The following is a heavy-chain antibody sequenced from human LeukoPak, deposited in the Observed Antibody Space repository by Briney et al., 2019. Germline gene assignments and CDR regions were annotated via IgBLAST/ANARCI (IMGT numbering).Heavy chain of an antibody. Sequence: ASVKVSCKASGYTFTSYYMHWVRQAPGQGLEWMGIINPSGGSTSYAQKFQGRVTMTRDMSTSTVYMELSSLRSEDTAVYYCARDTPYYDILTGHTRYNWFDPWGQGTLVTVSS. CDR2: INPSGGST. J-gene: IGHJ5*02. CDR3: ARDTPYYDILTGHTRYNWFDP. D-gene: IGHD3-9*01. CDR1: GYTFTSYY. V-gene: IGHV1-46*01.